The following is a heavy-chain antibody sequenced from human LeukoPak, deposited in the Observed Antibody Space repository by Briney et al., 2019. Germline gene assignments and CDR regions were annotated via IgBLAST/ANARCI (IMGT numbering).Heavy chain of an antibody. V-gene: IGHV4-4*09. CDR3: ARVGLAAAGNGRFDP. CDR1: GGSISCYY. D-gene: IGHD6-13*01. Sequence: SETLSLTCTVSGGSISCYYWSWIRQPPGRGLEWIGYIYTSGSTNYNPSLKSRVTISVDTSKNQFSLKLSSVTAADTAVYYCARVGLAAAGNGRFDPWGQGTLVTVSS. J-gene: IGHJ5*02. CDR2: IYTSGST.